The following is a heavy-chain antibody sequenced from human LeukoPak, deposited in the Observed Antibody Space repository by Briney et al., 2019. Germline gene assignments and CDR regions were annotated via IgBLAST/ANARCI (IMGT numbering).Heavy chain of an antibody. V-gene: IGHV3-66*04. CDR2: IYTDGRT. CDR3: ARRGAASWSFDS. Sequence: GGSLRLSCAASGFTVSSNYMGWVRQAPGKGLEWVSVIYTDGRTYSADSITHRFTLSRDNYKNTLYLQISSLRDDDAPGYYCARRGAASWSFDS. D-gene: IGHD6-13*01. CDR1: GFTVSSNY. J-gene: IGHJ4*01.